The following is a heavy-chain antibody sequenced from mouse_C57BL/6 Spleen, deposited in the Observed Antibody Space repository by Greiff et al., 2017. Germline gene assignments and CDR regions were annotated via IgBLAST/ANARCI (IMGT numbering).Heavy chain of an antibody. CDR1: GFTFSSYA. V-gene: IGHV5-4*03. Sequence: DVKLVESGGGLVKPGGSLKLSCAASGFTFSSYAMSWVRQTPEKRLEWVATISDGGSYTYYPDNVKGRFTISRDNAKNNLYLQMSHLKSEDTAMYYCARRELYDGEWYFDVWGTGTTVTVSS. D-gene: IGHD2-12*01. CDR2: ISDGGSYT. J-gene: IGHJ1*03. CDR3: ARRELYDGEWYFDV.